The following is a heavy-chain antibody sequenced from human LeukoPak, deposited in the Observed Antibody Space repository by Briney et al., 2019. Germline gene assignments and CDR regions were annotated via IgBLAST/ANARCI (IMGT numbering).Heavy chain of an antibody. J-gene: IGHJ4*02. V-gene: IGHV3-49*03. CDR1: GFTFGDYL. D-gene: IGHD6-19*01. CDR3: SRGSGWLPVY. Sequence: PGRSLRLSCTASGFTFGDYLMSWFRQAPGEGLEWIGFISGGTTEYAASVKGRFTISRDDSTSIAYLQMNSLTTEDTAVYYCSRGSGWLPVYWGQGTLVTVSS. CDR2: ISGGTT.